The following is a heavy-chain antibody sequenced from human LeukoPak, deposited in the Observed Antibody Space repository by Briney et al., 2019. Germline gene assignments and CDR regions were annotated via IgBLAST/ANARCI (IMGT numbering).Heavy chain of an antibody. CDR2: IYHSGST. Sequence: SETLSLTCAVSGYSISSGYYWGWIRQPPGKGLEWIGGIYHSGSTYYNPSLKSRVTISVDTSKNQFSLKLSSVTAADTAVYYCARRQITIFGVAAYYFDYWGQGTLVTVSS. CDR3: ARRQITIFGVAAYYFDY. V-gene: IGHV4-38-2*01. D-gene: IGHD3-3*01. CDR1: GYSISSGYY. J-gene: IGHJ4*02.